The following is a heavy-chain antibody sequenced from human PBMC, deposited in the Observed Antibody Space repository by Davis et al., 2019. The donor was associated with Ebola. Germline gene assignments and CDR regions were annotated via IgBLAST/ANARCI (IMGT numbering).Heavy chain of an antibody. J-gene: IGHJ4*02. V-gene: IGHV1-3*01. CDR3: ASPLYGSGSDLNY. CDR1: GYTFTSFT. CDR2: INFGNGNT. Sequence: AASVKVSCKASGYTFTSFTMHWVRQAPGQRLEWMGWINFGNGNTKYSKKFQGRVTITRDTSASTAYMELSSLRSEDTAVYYCASPLYGSGSDLNYWGQGTLVTVSS. D-gene: IGHD3-10*01.